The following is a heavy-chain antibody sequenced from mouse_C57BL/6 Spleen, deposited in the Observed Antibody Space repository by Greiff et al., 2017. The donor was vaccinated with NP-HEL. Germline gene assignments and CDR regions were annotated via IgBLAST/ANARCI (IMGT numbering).Heavy chain of an antibody. CDR3: AREDYGSSLAWFAY. CDR1: GYTFPDYY. J-gene: IGHJ3*01. D-gene: IGHD1-1*01. Sequence: QVQLKESGAELVRPGASVKLSCKASGYTFPDYYINWVKQRPGQGLEWIARIYPGSGNTYYNEKFKGKATLTAEKSSSTAYMQLSSLTSEDSAVYFCAREDYGSSLAWFAYWGQGTLVTVSA. CDR2: IYPGSGNT. V-gene: IGHV1-76*01.